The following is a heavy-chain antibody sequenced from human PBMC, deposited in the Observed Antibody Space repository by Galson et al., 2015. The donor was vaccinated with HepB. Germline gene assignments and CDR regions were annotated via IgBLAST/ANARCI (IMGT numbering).Heavy chain of an antibody. D-gene: IGHD3-10*01. Sequence: LSLTCAVYGGSFSGYYWSWIRQPPGKGLEWIGEINHSGSTNYNPSLKSRVTISVDTSKNQFSLKLSSVTAADTAVYYCARGYRYYGSGSRGWFDPWGQGTLVTVSS. CDR3: ARGYRYYGSGSRGWFDP. CDR1: GGSFSGYY. V-gene: IGHV4-34*01. J-gene: IGHJ5*02. CDR2: INHSGST.